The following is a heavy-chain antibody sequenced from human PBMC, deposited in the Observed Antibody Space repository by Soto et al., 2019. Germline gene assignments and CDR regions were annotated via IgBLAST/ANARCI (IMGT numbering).Heavy chain of an antibody. CDR3: ATAEVDY. Sequence: GGSLRLTCAASGFTFGDYWMHWVRQPPGKGPEWVSRMTGDGRTTQYADSVKGRFTASRDNAKSTLYLQMNSLRAEDTAVYYCATAEVDYWGPGTLVTVSS. J-gene: IGHJ4*02. CDR2: MTGDGRTT. CDR1: GFTFGDYW. V-gene: IGHV3-74*03.